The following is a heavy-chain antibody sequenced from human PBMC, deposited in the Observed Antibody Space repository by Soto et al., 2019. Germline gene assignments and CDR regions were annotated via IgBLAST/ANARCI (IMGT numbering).Heavy chain of an antibody. Sequence: EVQLLESGGGLVQPGGSLRLSCAASGFTFSNYAMSWVRQSPGEGLEGVSPISGIDGSTDYADSVKARFTISRDMSNNTLYLQMNSLRAEDTAIYYCAKERSSGYYFFDYWGQGTRVNVSS. CDR2: ISGIDGST. V-gene: IGHV3-23*01. CDR1: GFTFSNYA. J-gene: IGHJ4*02. CDR3: AKERSSGYYFFDY. D-gene: IGHD5-12*01.